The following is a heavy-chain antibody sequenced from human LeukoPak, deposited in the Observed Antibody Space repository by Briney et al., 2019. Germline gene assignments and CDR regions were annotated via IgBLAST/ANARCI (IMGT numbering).Heavy chain of an antibody. Sequence: GGSLRLSCAASGFTFSDYYMSWIRQAPGKGLEWVSYISTSGSDTYYADSVKGRFTTSRDNAKNSLYLQMNSLRAEDTAVYYCSRGGYGDYNNWFDPWGQGTLVIVSS. V-gene: IGHV3-11*06. J-gene: IGHJ5*02. CDR1: GFTFSDYY. D-gene: IGHD4-17*01. CDR2: ISTSGSDT. CDR3: SRGGYGDYNNWFDP.